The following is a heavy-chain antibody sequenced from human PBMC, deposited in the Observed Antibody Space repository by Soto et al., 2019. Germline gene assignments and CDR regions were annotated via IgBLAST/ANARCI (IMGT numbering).Heavy chain of an antibody. J-gene: IGHJ4*02. D-gene: IGHD3-22*01. CDR2: IIPIFGTA. CDR3: AVSDPPDSSGQDDY. V-gene: IGHV1-69*01. CDR1: GGTFSSYA. Sequence: QVQLVQSGAEVKKPGSSVKVSCKASGGTFSSYAISWVRQAPGQGLEWMGGIIPIFGTANYAQKFQGRVTMTADESTRTAYRELSSLRSEDTAVYYCAVSDPPDSSGQDDYWGQGTLVTVSS.